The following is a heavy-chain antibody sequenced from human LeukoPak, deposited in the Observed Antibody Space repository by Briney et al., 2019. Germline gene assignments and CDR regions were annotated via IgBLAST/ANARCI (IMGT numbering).Heavy chain of an antibody. Sequence: GEALQSSSQGSGYSFINYWISWVRQMPGKGGEVMGSIDPSDSYTTYSPSFQGHVTISADKSITTVYLQWNSLKASDTAMYYCARGLRENNYFDYWGQGTLVTVSS. CDR2: IDPSDSYT. CDR3: ARGLRENNYFDY. J-gene: IGHJ4*02. D-gene: IGHD2/OR15-2a*01. V-gene: IGHV5-10-1*01. CDR1: GYSFINYW.